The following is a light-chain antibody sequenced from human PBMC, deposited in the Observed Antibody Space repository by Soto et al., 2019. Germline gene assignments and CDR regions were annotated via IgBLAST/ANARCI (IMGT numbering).Light chain of an antibody. Sequence: SREECTTRSCRASQSVSRNLAWHQQKPGQAPRLLIYDASNRATGIPARFCASRCLPTIKLSSRSIAPEPLARYMCQPAQLLGNFGPGTKVDIK. CDR1: QSVSRN. J-gene: IGKJ3*01. CDR3: QPAQLLGN. CDR2: DAS. V-gene: IGKV3-11*01.